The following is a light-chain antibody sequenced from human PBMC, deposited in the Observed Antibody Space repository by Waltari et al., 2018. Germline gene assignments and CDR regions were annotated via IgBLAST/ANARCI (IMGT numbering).Light chain of an antibody. CDR1: QSVLYSSNNNNY. CDR2: WAS. CDR3: QQYFSTPLT. Sequence: DIVMTQSPDSLAASLGERATINCKSSQSVLYSSNNNNYLPWYQQKPGQPPKLLIYWASTRDSGVPDRFSGSGSGTDFTLTISSLQAEDVAVYYCQQYFSTPLTFGGGTKVEIK. J-gene: IGKJ4*01. V-gene: IGKV4-1*01.